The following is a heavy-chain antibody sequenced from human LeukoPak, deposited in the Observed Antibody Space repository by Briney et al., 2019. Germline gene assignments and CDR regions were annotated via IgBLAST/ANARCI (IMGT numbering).Heavy chain of an antibody. D-gene: IGHD6-13*01. J-gene: IGHJ4*02. V-gene: IGHV4-4*07. CDR3: ARGVYIAAAQYGY. CDR1: GGSISSSY. Sequence: SETLSLTCNVSGGSISSSYWSWIRQPAGKGLEWIGRIYASGSSNYNPSLKSRVTMSVDTSKNQFSLKLGSVTAADTAVYYCARGVYIAAAQYGYWGQGTLVTVSS. CDR2: IYASGSS.